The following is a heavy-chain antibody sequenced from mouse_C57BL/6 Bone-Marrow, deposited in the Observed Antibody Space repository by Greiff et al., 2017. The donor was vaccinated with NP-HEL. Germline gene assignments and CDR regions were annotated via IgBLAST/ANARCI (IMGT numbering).Heavy chain of an antibody. Sequence: EVKLMESGPGLAKPSQTLSLTCSVTGYSITSDYWNWIRKFPGNKLEYMGYISYSGSTYYNPSLKSRISITRDTSKNQYYLQLNSVTTEDTATYYCARSDDYGNWYCDVWGTGTTVTVSS. CDR3: ARSDDYGNWYCDV. V-gene: IGHV3-8*01. CDR1: GYSITSDY. J-gene: IGHJ1*03. CDR2: ISYSGST. D-gene: IGHD2-4*01.